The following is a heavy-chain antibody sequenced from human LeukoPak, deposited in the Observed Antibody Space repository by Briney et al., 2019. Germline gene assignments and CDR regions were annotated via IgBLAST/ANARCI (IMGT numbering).Heavy chain of an antibody. D-gene: IGHD6-19*01. Sequence: GGSLRLSCAVSGFTFSSYSMNWVRQAPGKGLEWVSYISSSSSTIYYADSVKGRFTISRDNAKNSLYLQMNSLRAEDTAVYYCARGLRSGWSSSFDFWGQGTLVTVSS. CDR3: ARGLRSGWSSSFDF. J-gene: IGHJ4*02. CDR2: ISSSSSTI. CDR1: GFTFSSYS. V-gene: IGHV3-48*01.